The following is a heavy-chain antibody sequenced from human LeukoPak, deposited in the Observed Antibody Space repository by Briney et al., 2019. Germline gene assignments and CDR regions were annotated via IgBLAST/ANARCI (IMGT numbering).Heavy chain of an antibody. CDR1: GFTFSSYG. D-gene: IGHD3-22*01. J-gene: IGHJ4*02. Sequence: GGSLRLSCAASGFTFSSYGMHWVRQAPGKGLEWVAFIRYDGSNKYYADSVKGRFTISRDNSKNTLYLQMNSLRAEDTAVYYCAKGYYYDSSGNIDYWGQGTLVTVSS. CDR3: AKGYYYDSSGNIDY. CDR2: IRYDGSNK. V-gene: IGHV3-30*02.